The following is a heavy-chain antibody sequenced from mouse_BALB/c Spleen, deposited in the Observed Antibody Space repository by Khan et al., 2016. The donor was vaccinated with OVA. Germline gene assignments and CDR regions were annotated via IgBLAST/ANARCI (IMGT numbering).Heavy chain of an antibody. Sequence: QVQRRRPGPGLVAPAQSLSITCTVSGFSLTSYGVNWVRQRLGKGLEWLGGIWGEGNTKYPSAVLSRLSISNASSKISVLSYLHSLRTDDTSTSYCANSNHCTLYALYYWGQGTSVTVSS. CDR1: GFSLTSYG. D-gene: IGHD4-1*01. CDR2: IWGEGNT. CDR3: ANSNHCTLYALYY. V-gene: IGHV2-3*01. J-gene: IGHJ4*01.